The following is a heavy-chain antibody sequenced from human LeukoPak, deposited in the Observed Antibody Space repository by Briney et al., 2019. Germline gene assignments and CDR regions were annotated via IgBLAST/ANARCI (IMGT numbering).Heavy chain of an antibody. J-gene: IGHJ3*01. CDR3: AREGTKWDAFGL. D-gene: IGHD1-7*01. CDR2: INPSGGST. CDR1: GYTFTSYY. V-gene: IGHV1-46*01. Sequence: ASVKVSCKASGYTFTSYYMHWVRQAPGQGLEWMGIINPSGGSTSYAQKFQGRVTMTRDTSISTAYMDLSRLKSDDTALYYCAREGTKWDAFGLWGQGTMVTVSS.